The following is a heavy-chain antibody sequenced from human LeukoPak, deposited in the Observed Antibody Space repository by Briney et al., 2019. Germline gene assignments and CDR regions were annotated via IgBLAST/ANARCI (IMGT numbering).Heavy chain of an antibody. V-gene: IGHV3-30*18. CDR1: GFTFSSYG. CDR3: AKDLRGYCSSTSCYNEFDY. CDR2: ISYDGSNK. J-gene: IGHJ4*02. D-gene: IGHD2-2*02. Sequence: PGGSLRLSCAASGFTFSSYGMHWVRQAPGKGLEWVAVISYDGSNKYYADSVKGRFTISRDNSKNTLYLQMNSLRAEDTAVYYCAKDLRGYCSSTSCYNEFDYWGQGTLVTVPS.